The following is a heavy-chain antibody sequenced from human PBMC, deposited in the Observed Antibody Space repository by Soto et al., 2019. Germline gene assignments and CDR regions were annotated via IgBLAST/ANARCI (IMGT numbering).Heavy chain of an antibody. CDR2: IYYTGRA. J-gene: IGHJ4*02. CDR3: AREYSNSPEAFDS. CDR1: GGSVNSDNYY. Sequence: SETLSLTCTVSGGSVNSDNYYWSWVRQPPGKGLEWIGYIYYTGRASYNPSLKSRVTISLDTSRNQFSLKLSSVTAADTAMFYCAREYSNSPEAFDSWGQGTLVTVSS. V-gene: IGHV4-61*01. D-gene: IGHD6-6*01.